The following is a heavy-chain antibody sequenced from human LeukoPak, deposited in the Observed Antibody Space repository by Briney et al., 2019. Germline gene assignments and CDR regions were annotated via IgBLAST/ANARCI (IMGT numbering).Heavy chain of an antibody. D-gene: IGHD2-8*01. CDR3: ARAQWVYALLGDAFDI. V-gene: IGHV1-2*02. CDR2: INPNSGGT. J-gene: IGHJ3*02. Sequence: ASVKVSCKASGYTFTGYYMHWVRQAPGQGLEWMGWINPNSGGTNYAQKFQGRVTMTRDTSISTAYMELSRLRSDDTAVYYCARAQWVYALLGDAFDIWGQGAMVTVSS. CDR1: GYTFTGYY.